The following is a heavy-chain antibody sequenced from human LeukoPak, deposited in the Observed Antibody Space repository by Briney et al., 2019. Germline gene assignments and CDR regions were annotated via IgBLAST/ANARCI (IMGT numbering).Heavy chain of an antibody. V-gene: IGHV1-8*02. CDR3: ARDKYSGSDYYYYGMDV. CDR1: GYTFTSYY. J-gene: IGHJ6*02. CDR2: MNPNSGNT. Sequence: ASVKVSCKASGYTFTSYYMHWVRQAPGQGLEWMGWMNPNSGNTGYAQKFQGRVTMTRNTSISTAYMELSSLRSEDTAVYYCARDKYSGSDYYYYGMDVWGQGTTVTVSS. D-gene: IGHD1-26*01.